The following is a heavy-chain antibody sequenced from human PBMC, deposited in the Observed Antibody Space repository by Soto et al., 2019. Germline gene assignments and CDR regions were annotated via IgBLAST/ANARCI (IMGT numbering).Heavy chain of an antibody. D-gene: IGHD2-15*01. Sequence: PGGSLRLSCAACGFTFSSNWMSWVRQAPGKGLEWVANIKQDGSEKYYVDSVKGRFTISRDNAKNSLYLQMNSLRAEDTAVYYCARSHKSIAYCSGGSCYAEYNWFDRWGQGALVTVSS. CDR3: ARSHKSIAYCSGGSCYAEYNWFDR. CDR2: IKQDGSEK. CDR1: GFTFSSNW. V-gene: IGHV3-7*01. J-gene: IGHJ5*02.